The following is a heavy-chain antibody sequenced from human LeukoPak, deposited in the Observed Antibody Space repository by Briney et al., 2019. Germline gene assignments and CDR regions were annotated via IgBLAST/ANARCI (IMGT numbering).Heavy chain of an antibody. J-gene: IGHJ6*03. CDR3: AKGDYYGSGSRSYYMDV. D-gene: IGHD3-10*01. Sequence: GGSLRLSCAASGFTFSSYAMSWVRQAPGKGLEWVSAISGSGGRTYYADSVKGRFTISRDNSKNTLYLQMNSLRAEDTAVYYCAKGDYYGSGSRSYYMDVWGKGTTVTVSS. V-gene: IGHV3-23*01. CDR1: GFTFSSYA. CDR2: ISGSGGRT.